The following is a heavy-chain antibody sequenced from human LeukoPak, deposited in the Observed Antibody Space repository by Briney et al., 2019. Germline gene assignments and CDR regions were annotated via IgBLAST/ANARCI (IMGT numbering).Heavy chain of an antibody. CDR3: ATDLGSRPFDY. CDR2: IWADGSNK. D-gene: IGHD7-27*01. J-gene: IGHJ4*02. CDR1: GLTFSSYG. Sequence: GGSLRLSCAASGLTFSSYGMHWVRQAPGEGLEWVAVIWADGSNKIYADSVKGRFTISKDNSKNTLSLQMNSLRTDDTAVYYCATDLGSRPFDYWGRGTLVTVSS. V-gene: IGHV3-33*01.